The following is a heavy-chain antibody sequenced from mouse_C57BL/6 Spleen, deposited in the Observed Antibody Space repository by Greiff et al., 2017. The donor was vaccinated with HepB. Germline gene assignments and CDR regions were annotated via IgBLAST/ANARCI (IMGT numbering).Heavy chain of an antibody. CDR2: IRLKSDNYAT. V-gene: IGHV6-3*01. J-gene: IGHJ4*01. CDR3: TRLLPYYYAMDY. Sequence: EVKLMESGGGLVQPGGSMKLSCVASGFTFSNYWMNWVRQSPEKGLEWVAQIRLKSDNYATHYAESVKGRFTISRDDSKSSVYLQMNNLRAEDTGIYYCTRLLPYYYAMDYWGQGTSVTVSS. CDR1: GFTFSNYW. D-gene: IGHD2-3*01.